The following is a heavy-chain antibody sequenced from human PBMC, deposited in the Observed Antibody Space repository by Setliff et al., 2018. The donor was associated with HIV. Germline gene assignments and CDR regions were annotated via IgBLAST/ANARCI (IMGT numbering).Heavy chain of an antibody. J-gene: IGHJ4*02. V-gene: IGHV1-2*02. D-gene: IGHD3-10*01. Sequence: ASVKVSCKASGYTFTGYYMHWVRQAPGQGLEWMGWINPNSGGTNYAQKFQGRVTMTRDTSISTAYMELSRLRSDDTAVYSCARGGDDYGPGTWTFDYWGQGTLVTVSS. CDR1: GYTFTGYY. CDR2: INPNSGGT. CDR3: ARGGDDYGPGTWTFDY.